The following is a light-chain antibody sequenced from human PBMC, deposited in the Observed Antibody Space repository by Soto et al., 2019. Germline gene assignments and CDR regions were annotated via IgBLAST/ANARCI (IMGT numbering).Light chain of an antibody. CDR1: QSVSSN. CDR2: GAS. CDR3: QQYNNWPFT. V-gene: IGKV3-15*01. Sequence: EIVMTQSPATLSVSPGESATLSCRASQSVSSNLAWYQQKPGQAPRLLSYGASTRATGIPARFSGSGSGTEFTLTISSLQSGDFAVYYCQQYNNWPFTFGPGTKVD. J-gene: IGKJ3*01.